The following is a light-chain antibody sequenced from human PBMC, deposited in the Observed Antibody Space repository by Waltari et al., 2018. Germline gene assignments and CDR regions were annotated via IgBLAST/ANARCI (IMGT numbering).Light chain of an antibody. J-gene: IGKJ4*01. CDR3: QQYESHPLT. Sequence: DIQMTQSPSSLSASVGDRVTITCQASEDMTKYLNWYQDKPGRVPDLLIYDAYTLESGVPSRFRGSGSGRHFTLSITNLQPEDVATYYCQQYESHPLTFGGGTKVEIK. CDR1: EDMTKY. V-gene: IGKV1-33*01. CDR2: DAY.